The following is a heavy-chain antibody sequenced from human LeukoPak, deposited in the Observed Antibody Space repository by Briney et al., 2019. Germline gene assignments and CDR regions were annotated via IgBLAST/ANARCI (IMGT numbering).Heavy chain of an antibody. V-gene: IGHV4-4*07. D-gene: IGHD1-26*01. CDR3: ARGRYSGTPYFDY. CDR1: GGSISGYY. CDR2: IYPSVST. J-gene: IGHJ4*02. Sequence: PSETLSLTCTVSGGSISGYYWSWIRQPAGKRLEWLGRIYPSVSTNYNPSLKSRVTMSVDTSKNQLSLKLSSVTAADTAVYYCARGRYSGTPYFDYWGRGTLVTVSS.